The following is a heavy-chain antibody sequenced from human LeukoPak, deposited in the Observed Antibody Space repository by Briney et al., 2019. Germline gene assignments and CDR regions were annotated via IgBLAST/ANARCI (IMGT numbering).Heavy chain of an antibody. D-gene: IGHD6-6*01. Sequence: GGSLRLSCAASGFAFSSYSINWVRQAPGKVLEWVSSISSSSDYIYYADSVKGRFTISRDNAKSSLYLQMNNLRAEDTAVYYCARSRSIAARVNWLDPWGQGTLITVSS. J-gene: IGHJ5*02. CDR1: GFAFSSYS. V-gene: IGHV3-21*01. CDR3: ARSRSIAARVNWLDP. CDR2: ISSSSDYI.